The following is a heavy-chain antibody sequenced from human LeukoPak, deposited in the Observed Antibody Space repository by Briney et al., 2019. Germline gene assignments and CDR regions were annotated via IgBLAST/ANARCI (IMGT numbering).Heavy chain of an antibody. CDR2: MHSTGST. D-gene: IGHD6-19*01. CDR3: ARGSSGWPDY. V-gene: IGHV4-31*03. J-gene: IGHJ4*02. Sequence: SQTLSLTSTVSGVSISSGPYFWTWIRQHPGGGLEWIGYMHSTGSTYYKSSHKSRINISRDTSKNQFSLRLTSMTAADTAVYFCARGSSGWPDYWGQGTLVTVSS. CDR1: GVSISSGPYF.